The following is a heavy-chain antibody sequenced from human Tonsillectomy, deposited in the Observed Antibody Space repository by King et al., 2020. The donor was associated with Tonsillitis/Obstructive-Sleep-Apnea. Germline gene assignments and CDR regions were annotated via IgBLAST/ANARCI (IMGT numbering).Heavy chain of an antibody. V-gene: IGHV2-26*01. CDR3: ARIAEVYSSSPDAFDI. Sequence: VTLKESGPVLVKPTETLTLTCTVSGFSLSNAKMGVSWIRQPPGKALEWLAHIFSNGEKSYSTSLKSRLTISKDTSTSQVVLNMTNMDPVDTGTYYCARIAEVYSSSPDAFDIWGQGTMVTVSS. CDR1: GFSLSNAKMG. J-gene: IGHJ3*02. D-gene: IGHD6-6*01. CDR2: IFSNGEK.